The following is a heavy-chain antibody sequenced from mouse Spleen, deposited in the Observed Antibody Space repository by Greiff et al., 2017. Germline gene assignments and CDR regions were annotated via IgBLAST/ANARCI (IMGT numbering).Heavy chain of an antibody. CDR1: GFTLSSYA. D-gene: IGHD1-1*01. J-gene: IGHJ3*01. V-gene: IGHV5-9*01. CDR3: ARPSPVLAWFAY. CDR2: ISSGGGNT. Sequence: EVMLVESGGGLVKLGGSLKLSCAASGFTLSSYAMSWVRQTPEKRLEWVATISSGGGNTYYPDSVKGRFTISRDNAKNTLYLQMSSLKSEDTAMYYCARPSPVLAWFAYWGQGTLVTVSA.